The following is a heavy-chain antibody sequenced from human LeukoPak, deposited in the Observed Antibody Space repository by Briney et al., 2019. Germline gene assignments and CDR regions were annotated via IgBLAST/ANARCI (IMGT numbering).Heavy chain of an antibody. Sequence: GGSLRLSCAASGFAFSNYWMHWVRQAPGKGLVWVSRINSDGSETVYPDFVRGRFTISRDNAKNSLYLQMNSLRAEDTAVYYCARGIVATNDWGQGTLVTVSS. CDR3: ARGIVATND. J-gene: IGHJ4*02. CDR2: INSDGSET. V-gene: IGHV3-74*01. D-gene: IGHD5-12*01. CDR1: GFAFSNYW.